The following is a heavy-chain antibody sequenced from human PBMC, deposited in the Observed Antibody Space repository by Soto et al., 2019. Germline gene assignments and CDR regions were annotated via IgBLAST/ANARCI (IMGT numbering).Heavy chain of an antibody. CDR2: ISTYNGKT. J-gene: IGHJ4*02. CDR1: GYTFTTYV. CDR3: ARGSYGDY. V-gene: IGHV1-18*01. Sequence: QVQLVQSGAEVKKPGASVEVSCKASGYTFTTYVITWVRQAPGQGLEWMGWISTYNGKTNYAQKLHGRVTMTTDTSTSTAYMELRSLRSDDPAVYYCARGSYGDYWGQGTLVTFSS. D-gene: IGHD4-17*01.